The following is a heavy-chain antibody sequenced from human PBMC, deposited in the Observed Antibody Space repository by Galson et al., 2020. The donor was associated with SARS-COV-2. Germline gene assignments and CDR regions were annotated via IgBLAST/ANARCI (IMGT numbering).Heavy chain of an antibody. CDR2: IYYSGST. V-gene: IGHV4-31*03. CDR3: ARDYDSSGYYFEV. Sequence: SETLSLTCNVSGGSISSGGYYWSWIRQQPGKGLEWIGYIYYSGSTYYNPSLKSRVTISVDTSTNQFSLKLSSVTAADTAVYYCARDYDSSGYYFEVWGQGTLVTVSS. J-gene: IGHJ4*02. CDR1: GGSISSGGYY. D-gene: IGHD3-22*01.